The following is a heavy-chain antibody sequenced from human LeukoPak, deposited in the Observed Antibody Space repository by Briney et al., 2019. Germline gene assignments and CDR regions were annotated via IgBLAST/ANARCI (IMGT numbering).Heavy chain of an antibody. J-gene: IGHJ6*03. CDR3: AREGYSRASYYYYMDV. D-gene: IGHD6-25*01. Sequence: PGGSLRLAWAASGFTFSSYSMNWVRQAPGKGLEWVSSISSSSSYIYYADSVKGRFNISRDNAKNSLYLQMNSLRAEDTAVYYCAREGYSRASYYYYMDVWGKGTTVTVSS. V-gene: IGHV3-21*01. CDR1: GFTFSSYS. CDR2: ISSSSSYI.